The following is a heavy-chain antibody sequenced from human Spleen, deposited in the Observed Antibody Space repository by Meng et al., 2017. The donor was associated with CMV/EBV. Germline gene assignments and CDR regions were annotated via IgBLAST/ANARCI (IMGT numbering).Heavy chain of an antibody. CDR1: GYTFTSYD. CDR3: ARGGYCTSASCSPANFDP. CDR2: MNPNSGYT. J-gene: IGHJ5*02. Sequence: ASVKVSCKASGYTFTSYDINWVRQATGQGLEWMGWMNPNSGYTDYAEEFLGRVTMTRDTSISTAYMELSSLRSEDTAVYYCARGGYCTSASCSPANFDPWGQGTLVTVSS. D-gene: IGHD2-2*01. V-gene: IGHV1-8*02.